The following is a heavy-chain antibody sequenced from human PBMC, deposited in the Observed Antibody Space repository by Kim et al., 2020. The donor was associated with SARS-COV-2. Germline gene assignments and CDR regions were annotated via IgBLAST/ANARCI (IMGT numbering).Heavy chain of an antibody. CDR3: AKTYRLAGTYWYFDL. D-gene: IGHD6-19*01. Sequence: VSVKSRITINPDTSKNQFSLHLNSVTPEDTAVYYCAKTYRLAGTYWYFDLWGRGTLVTVSS. J-gene: IGHJ2*01. V-gene: IGHV6-1*01.